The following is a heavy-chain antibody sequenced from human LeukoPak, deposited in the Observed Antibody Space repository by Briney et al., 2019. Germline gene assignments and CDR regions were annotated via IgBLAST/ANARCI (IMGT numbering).Heavy chain of an antibody. D-gene: IGHD6-19*01. J-gene: IGHJ5*02. CDR2: ISGSGGGP. Sequence: PGGSLRLSCAASGFTFSSYAMNWVRQAPGKGLEWVSVISGSGGGPYSVKGRFTISRDNSKNTLYLQMISLRAEDTAVYYCAKDGAVAGHGWFDPWGQGTLVTVSS. CDR3: AKDGAVAGHGWFDP. CDR1: GFTFSSYA. V-gene: IGHV3-23*01.